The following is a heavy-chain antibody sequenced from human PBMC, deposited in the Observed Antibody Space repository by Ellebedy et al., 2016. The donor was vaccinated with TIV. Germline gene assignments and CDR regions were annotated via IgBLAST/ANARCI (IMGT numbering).Heavy chain of an antibody. Sequence: GESLKISCAASGFTFSNFAMSWVRQAPGKGLEWVSGIVGGGAERYADSVKGRFTISRDNSKNTLYLQMNSLRAEDTAVYYCASSRYHYYLGNTIFVYWGQGTLVTVSS. J-gene: IGHJ4*02. CDR1: GFTFSNFA. V-gene: IGHV3-23*01. D-gene: IGHD3-10*01. CDR3: ASSRYHYYLGNTIFVY. CDR2: IVGGGA.